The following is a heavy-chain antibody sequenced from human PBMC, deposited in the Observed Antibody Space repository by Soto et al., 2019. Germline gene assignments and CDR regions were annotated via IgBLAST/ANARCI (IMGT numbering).Heavy chain of an antibody. J-gene: IGHJ4*02. D-gene: IGHD4-17*01. CDR2: IWYDGSKK. CDR3: ARDPATVTSYFDY. V-gene: IGHV3-33*01. Sequence: DLVESGGGVVQPGTSLRLSCKPSGFTFSNYGFHWVRQAPGRGLEWVALIWYDGSKKSYADSVKGRFTISRDRNTLFLQMDSLSGEDTAVYYCARDPATVTSYFDYWGQGTLVTVSS. CDR1: GFTFSNYG.